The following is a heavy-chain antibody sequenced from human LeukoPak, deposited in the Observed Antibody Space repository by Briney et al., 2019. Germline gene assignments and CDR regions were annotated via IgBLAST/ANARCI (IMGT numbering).Heavy chain of an antibody. CDR1: GGSISSSNW. CDR2: IYYSGST. J-gene: IGHJ5*02. CDR3: ARWALNWFDP. Sequence: SETLSLTCAVSGGSISSSNWWSWVRQPPGKGLEWIGYIYYSGSTNYNPSLKSRVTISVDTSKNQFSLKLSSVTAADTAVYYCARWALNWFDPWGQGTLVTVSS. D-gene: IGHD1-26*01. V-gene: IGHV4-4*02.